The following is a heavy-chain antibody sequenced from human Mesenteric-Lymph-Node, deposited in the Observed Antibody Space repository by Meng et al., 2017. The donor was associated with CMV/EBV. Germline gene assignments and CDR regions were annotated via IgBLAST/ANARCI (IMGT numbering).Heavy chain of an antibody. CDR3: AKGGCSSCWFDP. V-gene: IGHV4-59*01. Sequence: SETLSLTCTVSGDSISDYYWTWIRQPPGRELEWIGYIFHSGNTKYNPSLKSRVTMSIDTSRNQFSLNLTSVTAADTAVYYCAKGGCSSCWFDPWGQGTLVTVSS. CDR2: IFHSGNT. D-gene: IGHD2-2*01. CDR1: GDSISDYY. J-gene: IGHJ5*02.